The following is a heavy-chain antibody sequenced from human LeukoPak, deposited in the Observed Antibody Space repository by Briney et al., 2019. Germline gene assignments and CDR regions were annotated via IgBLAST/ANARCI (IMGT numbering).Heavy chain of an antibody. CDR1: GFTFSSYE. J-gene: IGHJ6*04. Sequence: QSGGSLRLSCAASGFTFSSYEMNWVRQVPGKGLEGVSYISSSGSTIYYADSVKGRFTISRDNAKNSLYLQMNSLRAEDTAVYYCALAATYYYYGMDVWGKGTTVTVSS. D-gene: IGHD2-15*01. CDR2: ISSSGSTI. V-gene: IGHV3-48*03. CDR3: ALAATYYYYGMDV.